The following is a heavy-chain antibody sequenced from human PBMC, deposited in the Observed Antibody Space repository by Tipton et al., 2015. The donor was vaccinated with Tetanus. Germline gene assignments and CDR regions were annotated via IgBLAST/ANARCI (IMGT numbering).Heavy chain of an antibody. V-gene: IGHV3-48*02. CDR3: ATKASPGLRNDY. CDR1: GFTFRDYS. CDR2: ISGSGGHI. D-gene: IGHD1-14*01. Sequence: SLRLSCVGSGFTFRDYSINWVRQSPGRGLEWVTFISGSGGHIYYADSVKGRFTVSRDNAKNSVYLQMSGLRDDDTAIYYCATKASPGLRNDYWGQGTLVTVFS. J-gene: IGHJ4*02.